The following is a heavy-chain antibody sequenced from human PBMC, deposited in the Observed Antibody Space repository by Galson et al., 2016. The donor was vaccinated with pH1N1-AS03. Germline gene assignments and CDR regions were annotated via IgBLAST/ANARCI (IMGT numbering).Heavy chain of an antibody. V-gene: IGHV4-34*01. CDR1: GGSLTDYQ. D-gene: IGHD6-13*01. J-gene: IGHJ4*02. CDR2: ISHSGIT. CDR3: ARGNPFLGSSWYEDS. Sequence: LSLTCTVSGGSLTDYQWSWIRQSPGKGLEWIGEISHSGITDYNPSLKSRVPISVDTSKDQFSLNLSSMTAADAAVYYCARGNPFLGSSWYEDSWGQGTLVIVSS.